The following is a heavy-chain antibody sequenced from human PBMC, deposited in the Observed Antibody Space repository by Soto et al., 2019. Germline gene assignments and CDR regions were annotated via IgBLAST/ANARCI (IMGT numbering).Heavy chain of an antibody. Sequence: QVQLQESGPGLVKPSETLSLTCTVSGGSISSDYWSWIRQPPGKGLEWIGYIYNSGSTNYNPSLKSRVTISVDTSKNQFSLKLSSVTAADTAVYYCARQSSNYDSSGYYSNWFDPWGQGTLVTVSS. J-gene: IGHJ5*02. CDR3: ARQSSNYDSSGYYSNWFDP. CDR1: GGSISSDY. D-gene: IGHD3-22*01. V-gene: IGHV4-59*01. CDR2: IYNSGST.